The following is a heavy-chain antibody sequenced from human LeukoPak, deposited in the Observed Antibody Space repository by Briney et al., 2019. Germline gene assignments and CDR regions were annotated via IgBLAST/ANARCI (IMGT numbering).Heavy chain of an antibody. CDR1: GFAVSSNY. CDR3: ASASSHRIAAGDDY. V-gene: IGHV3-66*01. D-gene: IGHD6-13*01. CDR2: IYSGGST. J-gene: IGHJ4*02. Sequence: GGSLRLSCAASGFAVSSNYMSWVRQAPGKGLEWVSVIYSGGSTYYADSVKGRFTISRDNSKNTLYLQMNSLTAEDTAVYYCASASSHRIAAGDDYWGQGTLVTVSS.